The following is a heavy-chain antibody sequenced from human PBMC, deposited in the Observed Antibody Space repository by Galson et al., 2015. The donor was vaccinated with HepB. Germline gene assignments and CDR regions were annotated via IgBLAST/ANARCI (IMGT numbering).Heavy chain of an antibody. J-gene: IGHJ4*02. CDR3: ARLEVADS. CDR2: TYYRSKWYN. D-gene: IGHD1-1*01. Sequence: CAISGDSVSSNSAAWNWIRQSPSRGLEWPGRTYYRSKWYNDYAISVRSRITIKPDTSKNQFSLQLSSVTPEDTAVYYCARLEVADSWGQGTLVTAAS. CDR1: GDSVSSNSAA. V-gene: IGHV6-1*01.